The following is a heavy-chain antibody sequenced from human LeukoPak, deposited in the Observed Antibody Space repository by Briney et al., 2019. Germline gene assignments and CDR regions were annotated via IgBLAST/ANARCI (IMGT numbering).Heavy chain of an antibody. CDR3: ARDSSDYQFAGV. V-gene: IGHV3-23*01. CDR2: ISGSGGST. CDR1: GFTFSSYA. Sequence: PGGSLRLSCAASGFTFSSYAMSWVRQAPGKGLEWVSAISGSGGSTYYADSVKGRFTISRDNGKNSLYLQMNSLRAEDTAVYYCARDSSDYQFAGVWGQGTLVTVSS. D-gene: IGHD4/OR15-4a*01. J-gene: IGHJ4*02.